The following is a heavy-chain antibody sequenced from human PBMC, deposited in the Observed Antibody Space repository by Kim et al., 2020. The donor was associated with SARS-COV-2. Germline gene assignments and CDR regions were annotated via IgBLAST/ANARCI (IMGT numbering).Heavy chain of an antibody. Sequence: AHKCQGRVTITADKSTSTAYMELSSLRSEDTAVYYCARDRRFSSGWYFDYWGQGTLVTVSS. D-gene: IGHD6-19*01. CDR3: ARDRRFSSGWYFDY. V-gene: IGHV1-69*04. J-gene: IGHJ4*02.